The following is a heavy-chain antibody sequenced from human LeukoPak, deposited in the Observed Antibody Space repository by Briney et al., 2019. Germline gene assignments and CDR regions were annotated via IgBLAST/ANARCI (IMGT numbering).Heavy chain of an antibody. J-gene: IGHJ4*02. Sequence: GGPLRLSCTASGFTFGDHAMSWVRQAPGKGLEWVGFIRSKAYGGTTEYAASVKGRFTISGDDSKSIAYLQMNSLKTEDTAVYFCTRAYDSSGYFGDYWGQGTLVTVSS. V-gene: IGHV3-49*04. CDR1: GFTFGDHA. CDR3: TRAYDSSGYFGDY. D-gene: IGHD3-22*01. CDR2: IRSKAYGGTT.